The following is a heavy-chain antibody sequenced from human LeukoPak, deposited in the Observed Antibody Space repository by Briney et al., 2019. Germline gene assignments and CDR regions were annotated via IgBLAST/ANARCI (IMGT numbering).Heavy chain of an antibody. CDR1: GFTFSSYG. J-gene: IGHJ4*02. V-gene: IGHV3-33*08. CDR2: IWYDGSNK. Sequence: GGSLRLSCAASGFTFSSYGMHWVRQAPGKGLEWVAGIWYDGSNKYYADSVKGRFTISRDNSKNTLYLQMNSLRAEDTAVYYCARDLFIVGYSSGWRGFDYWGQGTLVTVSS. D-gene: IGHD6-19*01. CDR3: ARDLFIVGYSSGWRGFDY.